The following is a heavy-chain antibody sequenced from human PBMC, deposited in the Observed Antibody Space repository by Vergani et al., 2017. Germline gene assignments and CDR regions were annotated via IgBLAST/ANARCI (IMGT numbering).Heavy chain of an antibody. CDR1: GYTFTSYY. J-gene: IGHJ4*02. CDR2: INPSGGST. V-gene: IGHV1-46*03. CDR3: AREPYSNYSFDY. D-gene: IGHD4-11*01. Sequence: QVQLVQSGAEVKKPGASVKVSCKASGYTFTSYYLHWVRQAPGQGLEWMGIINPSGGSTSYAQKFQGRVTMTRDTSTSTVYMELSSLRSEDTAVYYCAREPYSNYSFDYWGQGTLVTVSS.